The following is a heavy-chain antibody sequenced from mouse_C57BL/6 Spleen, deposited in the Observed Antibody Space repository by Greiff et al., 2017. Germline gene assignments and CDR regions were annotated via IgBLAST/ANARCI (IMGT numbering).Heavy chain of an antibody. V-gene: IGHV1-82*01. D-gene: IGHD4-1*01. CDR2: IYPGDGDP. CDR3: ARPNWDYFDY. J-gene: IGHJ2*01. Sequence: QVQLQQSGPELVKPGASVKISCKASGYAFSRSWMNWVKQRPGKGLEWIGRIYPGDGDPNYNGKFKGKSTLTADKTSSTAYMQLSSQTSEDSAVYFCARPNWDYFDYWGQGPTLTDSS. CDR1: GYAFSRSW.